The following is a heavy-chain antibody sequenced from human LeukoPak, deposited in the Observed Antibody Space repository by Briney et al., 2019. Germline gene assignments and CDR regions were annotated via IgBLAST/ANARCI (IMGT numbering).Heavy chain of an antibody. CDR2: INHSGST. D-gene: IGHD4-17*01. CDR1: GGSFGGYY. CDR3: ARAEDYGDATFDY. V-gene: IGHV4-34*01. Sequence: SETLSLTCAVYGGSFGGYYWSWIRQPPGKGLEWIGEINHSGSTNYNPSLKSRVTISVDTSKNQFSLKLSSVTAADTAVYYCARAEDYGDATFDYWGQGTLVTVSS. J-gene: IGHJ4*02.